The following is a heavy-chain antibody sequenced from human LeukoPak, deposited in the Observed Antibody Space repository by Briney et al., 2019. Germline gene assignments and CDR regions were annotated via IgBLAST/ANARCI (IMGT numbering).Heavy chain of an antibody. D-gene: IGHD6-6*01. J-gene: IGHJ4*02. CDR2: IYYSGST. CDR3: ARMYSSSSYFDY. CDR1: GGSISGYY. Sequence: SETLSLTCTVSGGSISGYYCNWIRQSPGKGLEWIGYIYYSGSTKYNPSLKSRVTISVDMSNNHSSLKLTPVTAADTAVYYCARMYSSSSYFDYWGQGTLVTVSS. V-gene: IGHV4-59*08.